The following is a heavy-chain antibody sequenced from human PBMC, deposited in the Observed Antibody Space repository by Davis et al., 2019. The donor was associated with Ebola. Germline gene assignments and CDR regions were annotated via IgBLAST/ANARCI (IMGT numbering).Heavy chain of an antibody. V-gene: IGHV3-33*06. CDR3: AKSGLSFGVVKYHYGMDV. CDR1: GFTFSNYA. Sequence: PGGSLRLSCAASGFTFSNYAMHWVRQAPGKGLEWVAVIWYDGSNKYYADSVKGRFTISRDNSKKTLYLQMNSLRAEDTAVYYCAKSGLSFGVVKYHYGMDVWGKGTTVTVSS. CDR2: IWYDGSNK. J-gene: IGHJ6*04. D-gene: IGHD3-3*01.